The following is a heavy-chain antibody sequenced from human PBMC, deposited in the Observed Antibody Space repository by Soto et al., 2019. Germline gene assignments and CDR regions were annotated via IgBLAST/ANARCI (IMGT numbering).Heavy chain of an antibody. D-gene: IGHD3-3*01. J-gene: IGHJ6*02. CDR2: IWYDGSKK. V-gene: IGHV3-33*01. CDR3: ARDASDYSLWSGYYPARNGMDV. CDR1: GFTFSSFG. Sequence: QVQVVESGGGVVQPGRSLRLSCAASGFTFSSFGMHWVRQAPGKGLEWVSLIWYDGSKKSYGDSVKGRFTISRDNSRNTVYLQTKSVRADETAVYYCARDASDYSLWSGYYPARNGMDVWGQGTTVTVSS.